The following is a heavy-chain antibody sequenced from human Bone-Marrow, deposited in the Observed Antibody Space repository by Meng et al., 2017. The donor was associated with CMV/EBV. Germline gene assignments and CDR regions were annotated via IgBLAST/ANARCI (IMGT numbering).Heavy chain of an antibody. CDR1: GFTFSDYY. CDR2: VNSNNDAT. V-gene: IGHV1-2*02. CDR3: VRSSGWSLFDY. J-gene: IGHJ4*02. D-gene: IGHD6-19*01. Sequence: QLQWVQSGAEMKKPGASVKVSCTTSGFTFSDYYIHWVRQAPGQGLEWMGWVNSNNDATNYARKFQGRVSMTRDTSISTAHMELSRLMSDDTAVYYCVRSSGWSLFDYWGQGTLVTVSS.